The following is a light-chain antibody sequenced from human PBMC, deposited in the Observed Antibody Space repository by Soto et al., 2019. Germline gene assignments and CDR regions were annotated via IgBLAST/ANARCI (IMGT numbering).Light chain of an antibody. CDR2: VAS. CDR1: QGITTY. Sequence: EIQLTQSPTSLAASLGDSVTITCRASQGITTYLNWYHQRPGMAPKLLIYVASNLVVGVPSRFSGRGSGTDFTLTIDNLQPEDFGIYYCQQIYHSPLSFGGGTKV. CDR3: QQIYHSPLS. J-gene: IGKJ4*01. V-gene: IGKV1-39*01.